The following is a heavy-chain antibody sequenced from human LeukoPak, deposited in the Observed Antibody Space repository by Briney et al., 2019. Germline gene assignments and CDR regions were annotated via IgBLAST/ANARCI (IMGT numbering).Heavy chain of an antibody. CDR2: ISGSGGST. V-gene: IGHV3-23*01. Sequence: GGSLRLSCAASGFTFSIYAMSWVRQAPGKGLEWVSAISGSGGSTYYADSVKGRFTISRDNSKNTLYLQMNSLRAEDTAVYYCAKGRRYCSGGSCYHFDYWGQGTLVTVSS. CDR3: AKGRRYCSGGSCYHFDY. J-gene: IGHJ4*02. CDR1: GFTFSIYA. D-gene: IGHD2-15*01.